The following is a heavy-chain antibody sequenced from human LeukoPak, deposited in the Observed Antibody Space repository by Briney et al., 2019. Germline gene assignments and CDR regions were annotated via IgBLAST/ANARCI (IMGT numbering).Heavy chain of an antibody. V-gene: IGHV3-30-3*01. J-gene: IGHJ4*02. CDR3: ARGLRFLEWFSPYYFDY. Sequence: PGRSLRLSCAASGFTFSSYAMHWVRQAPGKGLEWVAVISYDGSNKYYADSVKGRFTISRDNAKNSLYLQMNSLRAEDTAVYYCARGLRFLEWFSPYYFDYWGQGTLVTVSS. CDR1: GFTFSSYA. CDR2: ISYDGSNK. D-gene: IGHD3-3*01.